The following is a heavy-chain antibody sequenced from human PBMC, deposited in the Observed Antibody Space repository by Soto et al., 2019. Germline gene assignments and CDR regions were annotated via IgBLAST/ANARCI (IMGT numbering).Heavy chain of an antibody. Sequence: GGSLRLSCAVSGFNFTSYAMTWVRQAPGKGLEWVSAISGSGGSEFYADSVKGRFTISRDNSKNTLYLQMKSLRAEDTALYYCAKGDTTMITDYYAMDVWGQGTTVTVS. CDR2: ISGSGGSE. V-gene: IGHV3-23*01. J-gene: IGHJ6*02. CDR1: GFNFTSYA. CDR3: AKGDTTMITDYYAMDV. D-gene: IGHD5-18*01.